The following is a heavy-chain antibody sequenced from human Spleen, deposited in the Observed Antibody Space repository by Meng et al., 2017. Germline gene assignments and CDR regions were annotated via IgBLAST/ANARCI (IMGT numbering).Heavy chain of an antibody. CDR3: ARGNVATFLGY. V-gene: IGHV4-34*01. J-gene: IGHJ4*02. D-gene: IGHD5-12*01. Sequence: QVQLQQWGAGRLKPSETLSLTCAVYGGSFSGYYWTWIRQPPGKGLESIGEINHSGSTNYTPSLKSRVTISVDTSKNQFSLNLRSVTAADTAVYYCARGNVATFLGYWGQGTLVTVSS. CDR1: GGSFSGYY. CDR2: INHSGST.